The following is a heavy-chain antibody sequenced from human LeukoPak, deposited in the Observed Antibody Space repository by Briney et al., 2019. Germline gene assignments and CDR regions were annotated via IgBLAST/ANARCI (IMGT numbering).Heavy chain of an antibody. D-gene: IGHD3-22*01. Sequence: SQTLSLTCTVSGASIISDDYYWSWIRQPPGRGLEWIGYIYYSGTTYYNPSLKSRLTISVDTSKNQFSLKLRSVTAADTAVYYCARDTLRGTMMMPPGFDPWGQGTLVTVSS. J-gene: IGHJ5*02. CDR2: IYYSGTT. CDR1: GASIISDDYY. CDR3: ARDTLRGTMMMPPGFDP. V-gene: IGHV4-30-4*08.